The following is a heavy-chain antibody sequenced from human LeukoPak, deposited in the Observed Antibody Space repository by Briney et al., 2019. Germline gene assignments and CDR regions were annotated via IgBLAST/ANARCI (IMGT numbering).Heavy chain of an antibody. CDR1: GGSFSGYY. CDR2: INHSGST. CDR3: ARGRPVVGTLDY. V-gene: IGHV4-34*01. J-gene: IGHJ4*02. Sequence: SETLSLTCAVYGGSFSGYYWSWIRQPPGKGLEWIGEINHSGSTNYNPSLKSRITISVDTSKNQFSLNLSSVTAADTAVYYCARGRPVVGTLDYWGQGTLVTVSS. D-gene: IGHD6-19*01.